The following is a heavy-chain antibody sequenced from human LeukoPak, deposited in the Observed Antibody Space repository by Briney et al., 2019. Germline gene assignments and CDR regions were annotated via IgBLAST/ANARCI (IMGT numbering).Heavy chain of an antibody. Sequence: SETLSLTCTVSGGSISSSSYYWGWIRQPPGKELEWIGSIYYSRSTYYNPSLKSRVTISVDTSKNQFSLKLSSVTAADRAVYYCARPDYEWGQGALVTVCS. J-gene: IGHJ4*02. CDR3: ARPDYE. CDR2: IYYSRST. V-gene: IGHV4-39*01. CDR1: GGSISSSSYY. D-gene: IGHD4-17*01.